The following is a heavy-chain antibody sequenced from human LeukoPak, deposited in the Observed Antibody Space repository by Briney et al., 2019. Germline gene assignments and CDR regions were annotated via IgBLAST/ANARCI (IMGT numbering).Heavy chain of an antibody. CDR1: GFTFSDYA. CDR3: AKELSFGELPLWYFDS. Sequence: PGGSLRLSCAASGFTFSDYAMTWVRQDPGKGLEWISTISGSGGSTYYADSVKGRFTISRDNSKTTLYLQMNSLRAEDTAVYSCAKELSFGELPLWYFDSWGQGTLVTVSS. D-gene: IGHD3-10*01. V-gene: IGHV3-23*01. CDR2: ISGSGGST. J-gene: IGHJ4*02.